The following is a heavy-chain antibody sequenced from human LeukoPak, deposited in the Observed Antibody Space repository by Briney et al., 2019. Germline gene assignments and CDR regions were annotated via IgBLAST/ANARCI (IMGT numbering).Heavy chain of an antibody. V-gene: IGHV1-69*13. CDR3: ASCDCYSNYLFWYFDY. CDR2: IIPIFGTA. J-gene: IGHJ4*02. Sequence: AASVKVPCKASGGTFSSYVISWVRQAPGQGLEWMGGIIPIFGTANYAQKFQGRVTITADESTSTAYMELSSLRSEDTAVYYCASCDCYSNYLFWYFDYWGQGTLVTVSS. D-gene: IGHD4-11*01. CDR1: GGTFSSYV.